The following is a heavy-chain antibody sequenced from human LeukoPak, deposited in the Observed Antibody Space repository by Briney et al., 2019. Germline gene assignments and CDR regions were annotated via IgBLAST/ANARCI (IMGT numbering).Heavy chain of an antibody. V-gene: IGHV4-59*01. D-gene: IGHD6-13*01. Sequence: SETLSLTCTVSGGSISSYYWSWIRQPPGKGLEWIGYIYYSGSTNYNPSLKSQVTILVDTSKNQFSLKLSSVSAVDTAVYYCARGESPGYSSSWGYWGQGTLVTVSS. CDR3: ARGESPGYSSSWGY. CDR2: IYYSGST. J-gene: IGHJ4*02. CDR1: GGSISSYY.